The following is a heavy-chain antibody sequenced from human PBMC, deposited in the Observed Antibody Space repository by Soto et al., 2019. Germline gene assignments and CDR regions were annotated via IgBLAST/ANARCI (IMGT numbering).Heavy chain of an antibody. Sequence: SVKVSCKASGGTFSSYAISWVRQAPGQGLEWMGGIIPIFGTANYAQKFQGRVTITADESTSTAYMELSSLRSEDTAVYYCARNSDIAAADHTYDYWGQGTLVTVSS. D-gene: IGHD6-13*01. CDR1: GGTFSSYA. V-gene: IGHV1-69*13. J-gene: IGHJ4*02. CDR2: IIPIFGTA. CDR3: ARNSDIAAADHTYDY.